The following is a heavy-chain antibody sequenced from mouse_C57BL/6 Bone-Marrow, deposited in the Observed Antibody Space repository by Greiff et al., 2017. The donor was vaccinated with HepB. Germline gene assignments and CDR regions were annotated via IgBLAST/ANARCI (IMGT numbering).Heavy chain of an antibody. CDR2: IYPGSGNT. D-gene: IGHD2-3*01. J-gene: IGHJ4*01. V-gene: IGHV1-66*01. CDR3: GTYDGYYDAMDY. CDR1: GYSFTSYY. Sequence: VQLQQSGPELVKPGASVKISCKASGYSFTSYYIHWVKQRPGQGLEWIGWIYPGSGNTKYNEKFKGKATLTADTSSSNAYMQLSSLTSEDSAVYYCGTYDGYYDAMDYWGQGTSVTVSS.